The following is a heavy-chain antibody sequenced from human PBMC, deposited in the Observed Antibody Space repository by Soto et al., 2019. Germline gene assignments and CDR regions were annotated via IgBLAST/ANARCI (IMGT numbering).Heavy chain of an antibody. D-gene: IGHD1-26*01. CDR3: AKVAYSGRYYAPYYYYGMDV. CDR2: ISGSGGST. Sequence: PGGSLRLSCAASGFTFSSYAMSWVRQAPGKGLEWVSAISGSGGSTYYADSVKGRFTISRDNSKNTLYLQMNSLRAEDTAVYYCAKVAYSGRYYAPYYYYGMDVWGQGTTVTVSS. CDR1: GFTFSSYA. V-gene: IGHV3-23*01. J-gene: IGHJ6*02.